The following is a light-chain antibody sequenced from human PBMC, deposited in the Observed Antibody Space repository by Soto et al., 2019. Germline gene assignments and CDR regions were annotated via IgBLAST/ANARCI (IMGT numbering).Light chain of an antibody. V-gene: IGKV3-20*01. CDR2: GAS. CDR1: QSVDSTF. CDR3: QQYMSSVT. J-gene: IGKJ1*01. Sequence: EIVLTQSPGSLSLSPGQRATLSCRASQSVDSTFFAWYQKKPGQAPRLLIYGASKRDTGVPDRFSGSGSGTDFILTISRLEPEDLAVYYFQQYMSSVTFGQGTKVEI.